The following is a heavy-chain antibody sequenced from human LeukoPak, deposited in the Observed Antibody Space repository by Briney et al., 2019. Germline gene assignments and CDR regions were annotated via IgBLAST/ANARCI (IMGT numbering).Heavy chain of an antibody. CDR1: GGSISSYY. J-gene: IGHJ6*02. CDR3: ASSIVPTSMDV. V-gene: IGHV4-59*01. CDR2: IYYSGST. Sequence: SETLSLTCTVSGGSISSYYWSWIRQPPGKGLEWIGYIYYSGSTNYNPSLKSRVTISVDTSKNQFSLKLSSVTAADTAVYYCASSIVPTSMDVWGQGTPVNVSS. D-gene: IGHD2-8*01.